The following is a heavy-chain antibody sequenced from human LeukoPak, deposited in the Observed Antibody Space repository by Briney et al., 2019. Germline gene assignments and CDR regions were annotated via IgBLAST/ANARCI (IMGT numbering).Heavy chain of an antibody. V-gene: IGHV3-9*01. CDR1: GFTFDDYA. Sequence: GRSLRLSCAASGFTFDDYAMHWVRQAPGKGLEWVSGISWNSGSIGYADSVKGRFIISSDNAKNSLYLQMNSLRAEDTALYYCAKDIHYYYYYGMDVWGQGTTVTVSS. CDR3: AKDIHYYYYYGMDV. J-gene: IGHJ6*02. CDR2: ISWNSGSI.